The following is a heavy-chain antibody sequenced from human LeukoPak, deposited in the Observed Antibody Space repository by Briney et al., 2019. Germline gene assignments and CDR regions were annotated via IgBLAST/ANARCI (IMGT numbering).Heavy chain of an antibody. Sequence: GESLKISCKGSGYSFTSYWIGWVRQMPGKGLEWMGIIYPSDSDTRYSPSFQGQVTISADKSISTAYLQWSSLKASDTAMYYCARRGGNYYDSSGYHTKDWFDPWGQGTLVTVSS. D-gene: IGHD3-22*01. J-gene: IGHJ5*02. CDR2: IYPSDSDT. V-gene: IGHV5-51*01. CDR1: GYSFTSYW. CDR3: ARRGGNYYDSSGYHTKDWFDP.